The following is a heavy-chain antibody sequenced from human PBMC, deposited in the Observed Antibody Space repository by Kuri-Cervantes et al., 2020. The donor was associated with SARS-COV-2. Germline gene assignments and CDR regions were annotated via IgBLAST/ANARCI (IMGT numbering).Heavy chain of an antibody. CDR2: FYHSEGT. CDR3: ARGTEGYVSSWYFDL. CDR1: GGSISSSSYY. D-gene: IGHD5-12*01. J-gene: IGHJ2*01. Sequence: GSLRLSCTVSGGSISSSSYYWGWIRQPPGKGLEWIASFYHSEGTSYNPSLKSRVTISVDTSKNQFSLKLSSVTAADTAVYYCARGTEGYVSSWYFDLWGRGTLVPVSS. V-gene: IGHV4-39*07.